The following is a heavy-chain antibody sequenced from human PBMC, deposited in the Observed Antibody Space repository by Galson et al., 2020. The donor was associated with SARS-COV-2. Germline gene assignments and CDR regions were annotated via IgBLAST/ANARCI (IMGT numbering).Heavy chain of an antibody. V-gene: IGHV1-69*13. J-gene: IGHJ4*02. D-gene: IGHD4-17*01. CDR1: GGTFSSYA. CDR2: IIPIFGTA. Sequence: SVKVSCKASGGTFSSYAISWVRQAPGQGLEWMGGIIPIFGTANYAQKFQGRVTITADESTSTAYMELSSLRSEDTAVYYCARFGDGDYGGNSFDYWGQGTLVTVSS. CDR3: ARFGDGDYGGNSFDY.